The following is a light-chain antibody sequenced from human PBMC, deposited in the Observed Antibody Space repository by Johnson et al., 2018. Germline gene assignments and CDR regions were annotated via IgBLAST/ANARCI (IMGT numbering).Light chain of an antibody. V-gene: IGLV1-51*02. CDR2: ENN. Sequence: QSVLTQPPSVSAAPGQKVTISCSGSSSNIGNNYVSWYQQLTGTAPKLLIYENNKRPSGIPDRFSGSKSGTSATLGITGLQTGDEADYYCGTWDSSLSAGNVYGTGHKVTVL. CDR1: SSNIGNNY. J-gene: IGLJ1*01. CDR3: GTWDSSLSAGNV.